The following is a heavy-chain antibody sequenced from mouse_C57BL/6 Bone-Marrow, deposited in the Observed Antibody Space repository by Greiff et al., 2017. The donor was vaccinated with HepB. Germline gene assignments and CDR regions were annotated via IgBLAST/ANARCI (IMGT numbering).Heavy chain of an antibody. CDR1: GYTFTNYW. V-gene: IGHV1-63*01. CDR2: IYPGGGYT. D-gene: IGHD1-1*01. CDR3: ARYGSSGTRYFDG. Sequence: QVQLQQSGAELVRPGTSVKMSCKASGYTFTNYWIGWAKQRPGHGLEWIGDIYPGGGYTNYNEKFKGKATLTADKSSSTAYMQFSSLTSEDSAIYYCARYGSSGTRYFDGWGTGTTVTVAS. J-gene: IGHJ1*03.